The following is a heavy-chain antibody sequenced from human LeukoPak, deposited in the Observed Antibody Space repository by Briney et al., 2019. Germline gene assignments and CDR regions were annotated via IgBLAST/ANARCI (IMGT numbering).Heavy chain of an antibody. V-gene: IGHV3-30*01. CDR2: ISYDGSNK. D-gene: IGHD5-24*01. CDR1: GFTFSSYA. Sequence: GGSLRLSCAASGFTFSSYAMHWVRQASGKGLEWVAVISYDGSNKYYADSVKGRFTISRDNSKNTLYLQMNSLRAEDTAVYYCARVRGATTFFDYWGQGTLVTVSS. J-gene: IGHJ4*02. CDR3: ARVRGATTFFDY.